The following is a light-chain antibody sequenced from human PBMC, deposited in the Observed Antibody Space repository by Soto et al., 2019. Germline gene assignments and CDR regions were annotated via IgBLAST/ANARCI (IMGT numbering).Light chain of an antibody. V-gene: IGKV1-9*01. J-gene: IGKJ2*01. CDR3: QQFNSFPYT. Sequence: IQLTQSPSSLSASVGDRVTITCRASQGISSYLAWYQHKPGKAPKLLIYAASTLQSGVPSRFSGSGSGTEFTLTISSLQPEDFATYFCQQFNSFPYTFGQGTKLEIK. CDR1: QGISSY. CDR2: AAS.